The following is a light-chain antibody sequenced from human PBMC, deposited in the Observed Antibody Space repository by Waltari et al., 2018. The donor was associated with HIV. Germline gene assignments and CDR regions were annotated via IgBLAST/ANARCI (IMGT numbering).Light chain of an antibody. Sequence: EIVLTQSPATLSLSPGEGATLSCRASQSVGSYLGWYQQRPGQAPRLLIYDASNRATGIPDRFSGSGSGTDFTLTITSLEPEDFAVYYCQQRVDWPLTFGGGTKVEI. CDR3: QQRVDWPLT. J-gene: IGKJ4*01. V-gene: IGKV3-11*01. CDR2: DAS. CDR1: QSVGSY.